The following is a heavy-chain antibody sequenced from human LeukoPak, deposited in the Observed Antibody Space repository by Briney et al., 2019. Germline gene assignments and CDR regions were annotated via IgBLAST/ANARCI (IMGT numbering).Heavy chain of an antibody. V-gene: IGHV3-48*04. CDR1: GFTFSNYA. D-gene: IGHD3-10*01. Sequence: AGGSLRLSCAASGFTFSNYAMSWVRQAPGKGLEWVSYISQSGSTKKYTDSVKGRFTISRDNAKNTLYLQMGSLRAEDMAVYYCARVGSAYGSGSYWIQPDAFDIWGQGTMVTVSS. CDR2: ISQSGSTK. J-gene: IGHJ3*02. CDR3: ARVGSAYGSGSYWIQPDAFDI.